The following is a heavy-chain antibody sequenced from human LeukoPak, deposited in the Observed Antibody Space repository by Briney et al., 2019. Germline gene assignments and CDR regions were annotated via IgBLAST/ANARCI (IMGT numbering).Heavy chain of an antibody. V-gene: IGHV4-38-2*02. CDR1: GYSISSGYY. Sequence: SETLSLTCTVSGYSISSGYYWGWIRQPPGKGLEWIGSIYYSGSTYYNPSLTSRVTISVDTSKNQFSLKLSSVTAADTAVYYCARGRSSGWYIRGSYWRNWFDPWGQGTLVTVSS. J-gene: IGHJ5*02. CDR3: ARGRSSGWYIRGSYWRNWFDP. CDR2: IYYSGST. D-gene: IGHD6-19*01.